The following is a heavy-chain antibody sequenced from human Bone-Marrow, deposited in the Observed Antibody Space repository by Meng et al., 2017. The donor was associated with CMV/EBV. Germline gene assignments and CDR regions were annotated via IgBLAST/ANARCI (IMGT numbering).Heavy chain of an antibody. V-gene: IGHV4-61*01. CDR1: GGSVSSGSYY. CDR3: ASLRYDFWSGYSDY. D-gene: IGHD3-3*01. J-gene: IGHJ4*02. CDR2: IYYSGST. Sequence: VSGGSVSSGSYYWSWIRQPPGKGLEWIGYIYYSGSTNYNPSLKSRVTISVDTSKNQFSLKLSSVTAADTAVYYCASLRYDFWSGYSDYWGQGTLVTVS.